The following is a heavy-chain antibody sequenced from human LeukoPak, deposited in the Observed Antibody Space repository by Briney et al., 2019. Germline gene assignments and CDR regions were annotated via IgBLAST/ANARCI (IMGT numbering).Heavy chain of an antibody. Sequence: GWSLRLSCAASRFTISNQLMHWVRQAPGKGLVWVSRINTDGRRTDYAASVQGRFTISRDNTKKTLFLQMNSLRPDDTAVYFCAREVEVVPRTMGGYCYFYMDVWGKGTTVTVSS. D-gene: IGHD2-2*01. J-gene: IGHJ6*03. CDR2: INTDGRRT. CDR1: RFTISNQL. V-gene: IGHV3-74*01. CDR3: AREVEVVPRTMGGYCYFYMDV.